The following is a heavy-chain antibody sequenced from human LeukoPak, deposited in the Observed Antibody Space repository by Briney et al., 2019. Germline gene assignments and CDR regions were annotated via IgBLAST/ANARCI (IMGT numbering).Heavy chain of an antibody. D-gene: IGHD2-2*01. J-gene: IGHJ4*02. CDR2: IKQDGSEK. V-gene: IGHV3-7*01. Sequence: PGGSLRLSCAASGFTFSGYWMSWVRQAPGKGLEWVANIKQDGSEKYYVDSVKGRFTISRDNAKNSLYLQMNSLRAKDTAVYYCARDEGCSSTSCFNYFDYWGQGTLVTVSS. CDR3: ARDEGCSSTSCFNYFDY. CDR1: GFTFSGYW.